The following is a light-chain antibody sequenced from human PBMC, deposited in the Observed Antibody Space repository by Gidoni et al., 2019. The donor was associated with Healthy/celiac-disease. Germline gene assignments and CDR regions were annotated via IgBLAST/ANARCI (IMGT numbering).Light chain of an antibody. CDR2: GNS. CDR3: QSYDSSLSAV. Sequence: QSVLTQPPSVSGAPGPRVTISCTGSSSNIGAGYDVHWYQQLPGTAPKLLIYGNSNRPSGVPDRFSGSKSGTSASLAITGLQAEDEADYYCQSYDSSLSAVFGGGTQLTVL. V-gene: IGLV1-40*01. J-gene: IGLJ7*01. CDR1: SSNIGAGYD.